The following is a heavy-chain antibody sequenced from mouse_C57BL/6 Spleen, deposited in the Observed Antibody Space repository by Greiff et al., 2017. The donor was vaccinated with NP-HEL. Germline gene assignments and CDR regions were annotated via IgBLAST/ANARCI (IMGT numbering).Heavy chain of an antibody. CDR2: INHDGGGT. J-gene: IGHJ2*01. CDR3: ARCDDDGNFGD. CDR1: GFTFNDYY. Sequence: EVHLQQSEAGLVQPGTSVKFSCTASGFTFNDYYMHWVSQMTEQGLEWIGKINHDGGGTKYAPNFQGRVTITRDKAYNIAYLQMSSLTSEDTAVYYCARCDDDGNFGDWGKGTTLTVSS. V-gene: IGHV14-2*01. D-gene: IGHD2-3*01.